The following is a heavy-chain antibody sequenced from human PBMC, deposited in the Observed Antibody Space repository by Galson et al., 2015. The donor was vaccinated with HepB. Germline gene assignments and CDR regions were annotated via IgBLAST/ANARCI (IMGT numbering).Heavy chain of an antibody. CDR1: GYTFTSYG. CDR3: ARDAGRYQLLPYYYYGMDV. D-gene: IGHD2-2*01. CDR2: ISAYNGNT. Sequence: SVKVSCKASGYTFTSYGISWVRQAPGQGLQWMGWISAYNGNTNYAQKPPGRVTMTTDTSTSTAYMELRSLRSDDTAVYYCARDAGRYQLLPYYYYGMDVWGQGTTVTVSS. V-gene: IGHV1-18*04. J-gene: IGHJ6*02.